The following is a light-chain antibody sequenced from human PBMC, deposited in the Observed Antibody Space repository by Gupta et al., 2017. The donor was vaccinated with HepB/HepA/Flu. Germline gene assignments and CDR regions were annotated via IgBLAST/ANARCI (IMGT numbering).Light chain of an antibody. Sequence: DIVMTQSPYSLAVSLGERATIPCRSSQTRLNGYTNKNQLDWYQQKGGQPPNLLIYWASTREYGVPESFSGSGCGTDFTLTISSRQAEDVAIYYCQQQNNRPFPFGQGTQVDIK. CDR1: QTRLNGYTNKNQ. J-gene: IGKJ1*01. CDR3: QQQNNRPFP. V-gene: IGKV4-1*01. CDR2: WAS.